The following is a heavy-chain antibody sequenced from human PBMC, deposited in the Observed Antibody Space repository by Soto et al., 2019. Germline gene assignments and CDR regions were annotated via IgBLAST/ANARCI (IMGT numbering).Heavy chain of an antibody. CDR3: ARGRIQLCSHLDY. CDR2: IYYSGST. V-gene: IGHV4-30-4*01. D-gene: IGHD5-18*01. Sequence: SETLSLTCTLSGRSISSGDYYWSWIRQPPGKGLEWIGYIYYSGSTYYNPSLKSRITISVDTSKNQFSLKLSSVTAADTAVYYCARGRIQLCSHLDYWGQGTLVTVSS. J-gene: IGHJ4*02. CDR1: GRSISSGDYY.